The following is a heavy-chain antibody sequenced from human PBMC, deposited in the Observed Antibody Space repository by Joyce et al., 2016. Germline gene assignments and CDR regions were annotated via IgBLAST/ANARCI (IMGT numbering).Heavy chain of an antibody. CDR3: ARLYGSGWTEENWFDP. V-gene: IGHV5-10-1*01. CDR2: IDPSDSYT. J-gene: IGHJ5*02. D-gene: IGHD6-19*01. CDR1: GYNFTNYW. Sequence: EVQLVQSGAEVKKPGESLKISCKGSGYNFTNYWISWVRQMPGKGLEWMGRIDPSDSYTNHSPSVRGHVTISVDKSISTAYLQWSSLQASDSAVYYCARLYGSGWTEENWFDPWGQGTLVTVSS.